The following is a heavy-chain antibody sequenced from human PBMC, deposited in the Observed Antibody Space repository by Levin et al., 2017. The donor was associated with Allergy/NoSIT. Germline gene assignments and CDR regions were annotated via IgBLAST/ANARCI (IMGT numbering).Heavy chain of an antibody. CDR3: ARIRLQDNYYGSGSYYYYYYYMDV. J-gene: IGHJ6*03. CDR2: IDWDDDK. Sequence: SGPTLVKPTQTLTLTCTFSGFSLSTSGMCVSWIRQPPGKALEWLARIDWDDDKYYSTSLKTRLTISKDTSKNQVVLTMTNMDPVDTATYYCARIRLQDNYYGSGSYYYYYYYMDVWGKGTTVTVSS. CDR1: GFSLSTSGMC. D-gene: IGHD3-10*01. V-gene: IGHV2-70*11.